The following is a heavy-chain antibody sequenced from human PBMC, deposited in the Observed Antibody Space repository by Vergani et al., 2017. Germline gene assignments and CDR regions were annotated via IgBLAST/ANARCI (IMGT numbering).Heavy chain of an antibody. V-gene: IGHV3-74*01. CDR2: INSDGSST. Sequence: EVQLVESGGGLVQPGGSLRLSCAASGFTFSSYWMHWVRQAPGKGLVWVSRINSDGSSTSYADSVKGRFTNSRDNAKNTRYLQMNSLRAEDTAVYYCARRACSRTSCYRMGGGWFDPWGQGTLVTVSS. J-gene: IGHJ5*02. D-gene: IGHD2-2*02. CDR1: GFTFSSYW. CDR3: ARRACSRTSCYRMGGGWFDP.